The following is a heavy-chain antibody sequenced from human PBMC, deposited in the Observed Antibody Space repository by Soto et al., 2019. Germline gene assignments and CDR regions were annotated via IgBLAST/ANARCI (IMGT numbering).Heavy chain of an antibody. CDR3: VRVGVVVPAANVDSYYYYMDV. V-gene: IGHV3-53*01. D-gene: IGHD2-2*01. CDR1: GFTVSSNY. CDR2: IYSGGST. Sequence: GGSLRLSCAASGFTVSSNYMSWVRQAPGKGLEWVSVIYSGGSTYYADSVKGRFTISRDNSKNTLYLQMNSLRAEDTAVYYCVRVGVVVPAANVDSYYYYMDVWGKGTTVTVSS. J-gene: IGHJ6*03.